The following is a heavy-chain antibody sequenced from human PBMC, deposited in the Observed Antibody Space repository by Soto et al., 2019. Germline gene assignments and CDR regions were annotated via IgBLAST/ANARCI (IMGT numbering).Heavy chain of an antibody. Sequence: SETLSLTCAVSGGSISSSNWWSWVRQPPGKGLEWIGEIYHSGSTNYNPSLKSRVTISVDKSKNQFSLKLRSVTAADTAVYYCARDFIAVRRTNYGMDVWGQGTTVTVSS. CDR3: ARDFIAVRRTNYGMDV. D-gene: IGHD6-6*01. J-gene: IGHJ6*02. CDR1: GGSISSSNW. V-gene: IGHV4-4*02. CDR2: IYHSGST.